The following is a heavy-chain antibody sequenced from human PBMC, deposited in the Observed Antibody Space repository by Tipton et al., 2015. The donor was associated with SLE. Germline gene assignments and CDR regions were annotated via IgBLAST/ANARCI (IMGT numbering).Heavy chain of an antibody. V-gene: IGHV1-69*01. D-gene: IGHD2-2*01. CDR1: GGTFSSYA. J-gene: IGHJ6*02. CDR2: IIPIFGTA. CDR3: AADIVVVPAASPLYYYGMDV. Sequence: QSGPEVKKPGSSVKVSCKASGGTFSSYAISWVRQAPGQGLEWMGGIIPIFGTANYAQKFQGRVTITADESTSTAYMELSSLRSEVAAVYYSAADIVVVPAASPLYYYGMDVWGQGTTVTVSS.